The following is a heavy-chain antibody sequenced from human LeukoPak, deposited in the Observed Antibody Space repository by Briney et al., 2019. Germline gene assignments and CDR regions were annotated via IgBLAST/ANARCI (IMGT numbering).Heavy chain of an antibody. CDR2: ISAYNGNT. V-gene: IGHV1-18*01. CDR3: ARGLHYLDY. Sequence: PGASVKVSCKASGYSFTNYDIRWGRQAPGQGLEWMGWISAYNGNTNYAQKLQGRVTMTTDTSTSTAYMELRSLSSDDTAVYYCARGLHYLDYWGQGTLVTVSS. J-gene: IGHJ4*02. CDR1: GYSFTNYD. D-gene: IGHD4-11*01.